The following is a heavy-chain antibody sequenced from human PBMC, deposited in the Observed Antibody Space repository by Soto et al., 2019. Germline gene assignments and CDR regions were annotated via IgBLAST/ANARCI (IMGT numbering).Heavy chain of an antibody. Sequence: GGSLRLSCAASGFTFSSYGMHWVRQAPGKGLEWVAVIWYDGSNKYYADYVKGRFTISRDNSKNTLYLKMNSLRAEDTAVYYCASQDVWYYYYMDVWGKGTTVTVSS. CDR2: IWYDGSNK. J-gene: IGHJ6*03. CDR3: ASQDVWYYYYMDV. D-gene: IGHD2-8*01. V-gene: IGHV3-33*01. CDR1: GFTFSSYG.